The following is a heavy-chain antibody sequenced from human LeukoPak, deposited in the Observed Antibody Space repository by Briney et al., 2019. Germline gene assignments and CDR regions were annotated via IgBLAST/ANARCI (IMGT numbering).Heavy chain of an antibody. CDR3: AKDYDSSGYYPLCYFDY. CDR2: IRYGGSNK. D-gene: IGHD3-22*01. V-gene: IGHV3-30*02. Sequence: PGGSLRLSCAASGFTFSSYGMHWVRQAPGKGLEWVAFIRYGGSNKYYADSVKGRFTISRDNSKNTLYLQMNSLRAEDTAVYYCAKDYDSSGYYPLCYFDYWGQGTLVTVSS. J-gene: IGHJ4*02. CDR1: GFTFSSYG.